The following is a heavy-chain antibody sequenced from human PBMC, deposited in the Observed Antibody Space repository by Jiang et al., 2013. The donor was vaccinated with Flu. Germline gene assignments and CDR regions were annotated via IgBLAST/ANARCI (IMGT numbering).Heavy chain of an antibody. CDR3: ARDPQTNYDFWSGYYTFGAFDI. CDR2: INHSGST. D-gene: IGHD3-3*01. J-gene: IGHJ3*02. Sequence: KPSETLSLTCAVYGGSFSGYYWSWIRQPPGKGLEWIGEINHSGSTNYNPSLKSRVTISVDTSKNQFSLKLSSVTAADTAVYYCARDPQTNYDFWSGYYTFGAFDIWGQGTMVTVSS. CDR1: GGSFSGYY. V-gene: IGHV4-34*01.